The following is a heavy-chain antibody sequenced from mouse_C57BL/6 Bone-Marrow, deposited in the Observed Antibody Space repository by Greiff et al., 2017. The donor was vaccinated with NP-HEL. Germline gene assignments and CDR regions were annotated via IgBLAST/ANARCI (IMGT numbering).Heavy chain of an antibody. CDR2: IYPGSGNT. Sequence: VQLQQSGAELVRPGASVKLSCKASGYTFTDYYINWVKQRPGQGLEWIARIYPGSGNTYYNEKFKGKATLTAEKSSCTAYMQLSSLTSEYSAVYFCARYWDWGQGTTLTVSS. J-gene: IGHJ2*01. CDR3: ARYWD. V-gene: IGHV1-76*01. CDR1: GYTFTDYY. D-gene: IGHD4-1*01.